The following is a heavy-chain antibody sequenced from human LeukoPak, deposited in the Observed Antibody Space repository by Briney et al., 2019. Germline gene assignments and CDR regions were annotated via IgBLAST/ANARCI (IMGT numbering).Heavy chain of an antibody. V-gene: IGHV3-11*01. D-gene: IGHD2/OR15-2a*01. J-gene: IGHJ6*03. CDR2: ISSSGSTI. CDR3: ARDIGGADHKRIYYYYYMDV. CDR1: GLTFSDYY. Sequence: GGSLRLSCAASGLTFSDYYMSWIRQAPGKGLEWVSYISSSGSTIYYADSVKGRFTISRDNAKNSLYLQMNSLRAEDTAVYYCARDIGGADHKRIYYYYYMDVWGKGTTVTVSS.